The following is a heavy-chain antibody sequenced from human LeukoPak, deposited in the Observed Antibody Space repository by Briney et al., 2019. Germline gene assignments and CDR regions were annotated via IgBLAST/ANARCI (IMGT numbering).Heavy chain of an antibody. CDR1: GGSISSYY. D-gene: IGHD3-10*01. CDR2: IYYSGST. J-gene: IGHJ6*02. Sequence: SETLSLTCTVSGGSISSYYWSWIRQPPGKGLEWIGYIYYSGSTNYNPSLKSRVTISVDTSKNQFSLKLSSVTAADTAVYYCAAGSGYYYYGMDVWGQGTTVTVSS. CDR3: AAGSGYYYYGMDV. V-gene: IGHV4-59*01.